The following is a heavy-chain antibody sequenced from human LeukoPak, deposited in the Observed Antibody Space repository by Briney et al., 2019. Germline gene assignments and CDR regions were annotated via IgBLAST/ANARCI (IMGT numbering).Heavy chain of an antibody. CDR1: GFTFSSYW. CDR3: AREGDYYDSMPYD. J-gene: IGHJ4*02. D-gene: IGHD3-22*01. CDR2: IKQDGSEK. Sequence: GGSLRLSCAASGFTFSSYWMSWVRQAPGKGLEWVANIKQDGSEKYYVDSVKGRFTISRDNAKNSLYLQMNSLRAEDTAVYYCAREGDYYDSMPYDWGQGTLVTVSS. V-gene: IGHV3-7*01.